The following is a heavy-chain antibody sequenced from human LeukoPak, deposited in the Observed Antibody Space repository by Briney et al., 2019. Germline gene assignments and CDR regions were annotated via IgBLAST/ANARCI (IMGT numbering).Heavy chain of an antibody. D-gene: IGHD3-9*01. V-gene: IGHV5-51*01. CDR1: GYSFTSYW. Sequence: GESLKISCKGSGYSFTSYWIGWVRQMPGKGLEWMGIIYPGDSDTRYSPSFQGQVTISADKSISTAYLQWSSLRASDTAMYYCATYPTGPTSRYINDAFDIWGQGTMVTVSS. J-gene: IGHJ3*02. CDR2: IYPGDSDT. CDR3: ATYPTGPTSRYINDAFDI.